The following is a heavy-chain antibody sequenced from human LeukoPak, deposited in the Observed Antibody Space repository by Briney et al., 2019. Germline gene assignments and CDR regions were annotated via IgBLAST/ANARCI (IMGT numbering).Heavy chain of an antibody. V-gene: IGHV1-69*06. J-gene: IGHJ4*02. CDR2: IIPIFGTA. D-gene: IGHD3-22*01. CDR1: GYTFTSYA. CDR3: AREYYYDSSGYYRGSY. Sequence: ASVKVSCKASGYTFTSYAISWVRQAPGQGLEWMGGIIPIFGTANYAQKFQGRVTITADKSTSTAYMELSSLRSEDTAVYYCAREYYYDSSGYYRGSYWGQGTLVTVSS.